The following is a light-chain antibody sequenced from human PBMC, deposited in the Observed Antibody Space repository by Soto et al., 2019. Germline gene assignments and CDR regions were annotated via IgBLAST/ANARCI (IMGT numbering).Light chain of an antibody. CDR2: VGS. CDR3: MQALQTPRT. Sequence: DLVMTQSPLSLPVTPGEPASISCRSSQSPLHSNGYNYLDWYLQKPGQSPQILIYVGSNRASGVHDRCSVSGPGTDFTLKISRVEAGDVVVYYCMQALQTPRTFGQGPELEIK. J-gene: IGKJ2*01. CDR1: QSPLHSNGYNY. V-gene: IGKV2-28*01.